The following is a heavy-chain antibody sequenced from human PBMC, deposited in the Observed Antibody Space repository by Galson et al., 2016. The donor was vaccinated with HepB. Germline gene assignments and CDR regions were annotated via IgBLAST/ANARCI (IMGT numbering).Heavy chain of an antibody. Sequence: SLRLSCAASGFTFSSYGMHWVRQAPGKGLEWVAVIWNDGSNKYYADSVKGRFTISRDNSKNTLYLELNSLRAEDTAVHYCAREMKPHLEWLFRSRLRPVDYWGQGTLVTVPS. CDR1: GFTFSSYG. J-gene: IGHJ4*02. V-gene: IGHV3-33*01. D-gene: IGHD3-3*01. CDR3: AREMKPHLEWLFRSRLRPVDY. CDR2: IWNDGSNK.